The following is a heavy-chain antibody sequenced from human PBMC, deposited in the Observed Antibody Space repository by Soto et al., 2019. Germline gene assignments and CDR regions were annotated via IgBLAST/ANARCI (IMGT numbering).Heavy chain of an antibody. Sequence: QLQLQESGPGLVKPSETLSLTCTVSGGSISSSGYYWGWIRQPPGKGLEWIGTIYYSGSTYYNPSLXGXVXIXXDTSKNQFSLKLSSVTAADTAVYYCARQFSVYGAYGRYLDFWGQGTLVTVSS. J-gene: IGHJ4*02. CDR1: GGSISSSGYY. V-gene: IGHV4-39*01. CDR3: ARQFSVYGAYGRYLDF. CDR2: IYYSGST. D-gene: IGHD4-17*01.